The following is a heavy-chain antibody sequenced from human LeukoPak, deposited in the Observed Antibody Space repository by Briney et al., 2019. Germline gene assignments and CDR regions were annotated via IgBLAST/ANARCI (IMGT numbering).Heavy chain of an antibody. CDR3: ARDISRVYDSSGWNFDY. D-gene: IGHD3-22*01. CDR1: GFTFSSYS. CDR2: ISSSSSYI. J-gene: IGHJ4*02. V-gene: IGHV3-21*01. Sequence: GGSLRLSCAASGFTFSSYSMNWVRQAPGKGLEWVSSISSSSSYIYYADSVKGRFTISGDNAKNSLYLQMNSLRAEDTAVYYCARDISRVYDSSGWNFDYWGQGTLVTASS.